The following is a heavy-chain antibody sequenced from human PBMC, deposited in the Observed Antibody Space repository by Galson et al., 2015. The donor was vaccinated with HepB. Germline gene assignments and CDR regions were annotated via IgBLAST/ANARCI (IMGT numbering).Heavy chain of an antibody. J-gene: IGHJ6*03. CDR3: ARGGGSGDYDYYYYMDV. D-gene: IGHD6-19*01. CDR1: GSTFTRYG. V-gene: IGHV1-18*01. CDR2: ISTYTGNS. Sequence: SVTVSCKASGSTFTRYGISWVRQAPGQGLEWMGWISTYTGNSKYAQKVRGRVTMTTDTATSTAYMELRSLRSDDTAVYYCARGGGSGDYDYYYYMDVWGKATTVTVSS.